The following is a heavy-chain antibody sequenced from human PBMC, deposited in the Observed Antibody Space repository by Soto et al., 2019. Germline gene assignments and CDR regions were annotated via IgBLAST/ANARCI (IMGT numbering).Heavy chain of an antibody. CDR1: GGSISSGGYY. V-gene: IGHV4-31*03. D-gene: IGHD1-7*01. Sequence: QVQLQESGPGLVKPSQTLSLTCTVSGGSISSGGYYWSWIRQHPGRGLEWIGYIYYSGSTYYNPSLKRRVTISVDTSKNPFSLKLSSVTAADTAVYYCAREYNWNYWGSFDPWGQGTLVTVSS. CDR3: AREYNWNYWGSFDP. J-gene: IGHJ5*02. CDR2: IYYSGST.